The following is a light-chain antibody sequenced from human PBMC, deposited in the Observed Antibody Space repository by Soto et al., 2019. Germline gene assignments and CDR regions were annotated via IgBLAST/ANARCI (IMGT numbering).Light chain of an antibody. CDR2: AAS. V-gene: IGKV1-39*01. J-gene: IGKJ5*01. CDR1: QSISNY. Sequence: DIRMTQSPSSVSASVGDRVTITCRASQSISNYLNWYQQKPGKAPKLLIYAASSLQSGVPSRFSGSGSGTDFTLTISSLQPEDFATYYCQQSYSTPAITFGQGTRLEIK. CDR3: QQSYSTPAIT.